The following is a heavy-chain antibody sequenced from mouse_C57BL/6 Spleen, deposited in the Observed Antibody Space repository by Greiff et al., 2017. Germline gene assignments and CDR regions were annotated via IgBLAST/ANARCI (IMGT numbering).Heavy chain of an antibody. V-gene: IGHV1-15*01. CDR1: GFKFNDYE. D-gene: IGHD2-5*01. CDR2: IDPETGGT. Sequence: QVQLQQSGAELVRPGASVTLSCKASGFKFNDYEMHWVKQTPVHGLEWIGAIDPETGGTAYNQKFQGKAILTADKSASTAYMELRSLTSEDSDVYYCTSWGSKDYFDYWGQGTTLTVSS. CDR3: TSWGSKDYFDY. J-gene: IGHJ2*01.